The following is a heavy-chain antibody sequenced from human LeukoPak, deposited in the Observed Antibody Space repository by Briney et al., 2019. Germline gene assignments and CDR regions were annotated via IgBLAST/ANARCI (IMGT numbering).Heavy chain of an antibody. Sequence: SETLSLTCTVSGGSISSHYWSWIRQPPGKGLEWIGYIYYSGSTNYNPSLKSRVTISVDTSKNQFSLKLSSVTAADTAVYYCARHTSSVYYDFWSGYEDYFDYWGQGTLVTVSS. CDR3: ARHTSSVYYDFWSGYEDYFDY. V-gene: IGHV4-59*08. D-gene: IGHD3-3*01. CDR2: IYYSGST. J-gene: IGHJ4*02. CDR1: GGSISSHY.